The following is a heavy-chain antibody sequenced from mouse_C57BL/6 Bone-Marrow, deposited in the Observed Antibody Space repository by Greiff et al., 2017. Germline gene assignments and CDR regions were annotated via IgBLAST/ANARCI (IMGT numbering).Heavy chain of an antibody. J-gene: IGHJ4*01. D-gene: IGHD2-4*01. V-gene: IGHV14-4*01. CDR2: IDPENGDT. CDR3: TTNYDYGYYAMDY. CDR1: GFNIKADY. Sequence: VQLQQSGAELVRPGASVKLSCTASGFNIKADYMHWVKQRPEQGLEWIGWIDPENGDTEYASKFQGKATITADTSSNTAYLQLSSLTSEDTAVYYCTTNYDYGYYAMDYWGQGTSVTVSS.